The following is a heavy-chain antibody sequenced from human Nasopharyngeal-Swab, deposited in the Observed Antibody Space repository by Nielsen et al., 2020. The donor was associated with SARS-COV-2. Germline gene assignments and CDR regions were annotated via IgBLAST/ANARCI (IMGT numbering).Heavy chain of an antibody. V-gene: IGHV3-48*03. D-gene: IGHD3-16*02. J-gene: IGHJ6*02. CDR1: GFTFSSYE. CDR3: ARDYIVAHYYYGMDV. Sequence: GGSLRLSCAASGFTFSSYEMNWVRQAPGKGLEWVSYISSSGSTIYYADSVKGRFTISRDNAKNSLYLQMNSLRAEDTAVYYCARDYIVAHYYYGMDVWGQGTTVTVSS. CDR2: ISSSGSTI.